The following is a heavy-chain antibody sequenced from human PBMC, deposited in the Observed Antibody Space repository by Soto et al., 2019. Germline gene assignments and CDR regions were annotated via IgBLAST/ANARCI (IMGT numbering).Heavy chain of an antibody. D-gene: IGHD6-13*01. J-gene: IGHJ4*02. CDR3: HSLTGYSSSWYSDY. Sequence: PSETLSLTCAVSGGSISSSNWWSWVRQPPGKGLEWIGEIYHSGSTNYNPSLKSRVTISVDKSKNQFSLKLSSVTAADTAVYYCHSLTGYSSSWYSDYWGQGTLVTVSS. CDR2: IYHSGST. V-gene: IGHV4-4*02. CDR1: GGSISSSNW.